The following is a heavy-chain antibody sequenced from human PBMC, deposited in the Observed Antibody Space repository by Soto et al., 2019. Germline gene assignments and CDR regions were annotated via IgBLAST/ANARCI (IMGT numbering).Heavy chain of an antibody. J-gene: IGHJ4*02. CDR1: GYTFTSYY. CDR3: ARDMREGLSGWHGVDY. Sequence: QVQLVQSGAEVKKPGASVKVSCKPFGYTFTSYYIHWVRQAPGEGLEWMGIVNPSSGVTGYTQKFQGRVTMTTDTSTSTVYMELSGLRSEDTAVYYCARDMREGLSGWHGVDYWGQGTLVTVSS. V-gene: IGHV1-46*01. CDR2: VNPSSGVT. D-gene: IGHD6-19*01.